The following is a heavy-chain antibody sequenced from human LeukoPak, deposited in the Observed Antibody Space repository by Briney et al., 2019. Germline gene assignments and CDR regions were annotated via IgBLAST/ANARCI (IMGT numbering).Heavy chain of an antibody. CDR3: ARDYYDSSGYSDY. Sequence: GGSLRLSCAASGFTFSSYSMNWVRQAPGKGLEWVSYISSSSTIYYADSVKGRFTISRDNAKNSLYLQMNSLRDEDTAVYYCARDYYDSSGYSDYWGQGTLVTVSS. CDR1: GFTFSSYS. CDR2: ISSSSTI. D-gene: IGHD3-22*01. V-gene: IGHV3-48*02. J-gene: IGHJ4*02.